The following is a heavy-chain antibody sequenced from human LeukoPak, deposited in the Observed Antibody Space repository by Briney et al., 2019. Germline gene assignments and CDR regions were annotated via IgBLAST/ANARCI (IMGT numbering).Heavy chain of an antibody. CDR1: GFTVSSTY. V-gene: IGHV3-66*01. D-gene: IGHD2/OR15-2a*01. J-gene: IGHJ4*02. CDR2: IYSGGST. CDR3: ARGVGPSFPPPY. Sequence: GGSLRLSCAASGFTVSSTYMSWVRQAPGKGLEWVSVIYSGGSTYYADSVKGRFTISRDNSKNTLYLQMNSLRAEDTAVYYCARGVGPSFPPPYWGQGTLVTVSS.